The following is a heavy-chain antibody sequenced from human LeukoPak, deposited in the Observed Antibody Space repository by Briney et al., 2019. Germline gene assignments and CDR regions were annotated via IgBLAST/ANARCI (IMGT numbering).Heavy chain of an antibody. D-gene: IGHD5-12*01. CDR2: IIPFFGTA. Sequence: SVKVSCKASGGTFSSYAISWVRQAPGQGLEWMGGIIPFFGTANYAQKFQGRVTITADENTRTAYKELTSLRPKDTAVYYCARDAPYTEKVNSGSDTRPAYYDYWGQGTLVTVSS. V-gene: IGHV1-69*13. CDR1: GGTFSSYA. J-gene: IGHJ4*02. CDR3: ARDAPYTEKVNSGSDTRPAYYDY.